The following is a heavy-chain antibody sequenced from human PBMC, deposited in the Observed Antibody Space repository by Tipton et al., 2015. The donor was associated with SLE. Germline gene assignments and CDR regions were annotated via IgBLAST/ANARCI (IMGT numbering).Heavy chain of an antibody. CDR2: VNHSGFT. J-gene: IGHJ6*02. V-gene: IGHV4-34*01. CDR1: GGSLSGYA. CDR3: ARLREGYYSYYDMDV. Sequence: TLSLTCAVNGGSLSGYAWSWIRQPPGKGLEWIGEVNHSGFTNYRPSLESRVTMSADRSRNQLSLKLTSVTAADTAVYYCARLREGYYSYYDMDVWGQGTTVTVSS. D-gene: IGHD1-26*01.